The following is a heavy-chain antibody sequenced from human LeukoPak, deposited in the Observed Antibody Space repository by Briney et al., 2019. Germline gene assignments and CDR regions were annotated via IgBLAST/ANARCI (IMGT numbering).Heavy chain of an antibody. Sequence: PGGSLRLSCAASGFTFSSYAMHWVRQAPGKRLEWVAVISYDGSNKYYADSVKGRFTISRDNSKNTLYLQMNSLRAEDTAVYYCAREAIAAAGKKSYYYMDVWGKGTTVTVSS. V-gene: IGHV3-30*01. D-gene: IGHD6-13*01. J-gene: IGHJ6*03. CDR3: AREAIAAAGKKSYYYMDV. CDR1: GFTFSSYA. CDR2: ISYDGSNK.